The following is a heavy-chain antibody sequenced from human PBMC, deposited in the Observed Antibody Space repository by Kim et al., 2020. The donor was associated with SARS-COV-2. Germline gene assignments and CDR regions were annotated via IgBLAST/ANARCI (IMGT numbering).Heavy chain of an antibody. D-gene: IGHD2-2*01. J-gene: IGHJ1*01. CDR1: GFTFSSYG. V-gene: IGHV3-30*03. CDR3: ARTDIVVVPAAHPEYFQH. CDR2: ISYDGSNK. Sequence: GGSLRLSCAASGFTFSSYGMHWVRQAPGKGLEWVAVISYDGSNKYYADSVKGRFTISRDNSKNTLYLQMNSLRAEDTAVYYCARTDIVVVPAAHPEYFQHWGQGTLVTVSS.